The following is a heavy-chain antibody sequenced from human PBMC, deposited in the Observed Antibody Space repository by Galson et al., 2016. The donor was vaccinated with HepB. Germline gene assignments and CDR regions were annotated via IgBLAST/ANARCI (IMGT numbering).Heavy chain of an antibody. CDR2: IYSGGST. D-gene: IGHD1-20*01. CDR1: GFTFSTYS. Sequence: SLRLSCAASGFTFSTYSMNWVRQAPGKGLEWVSLIYSGGSTYYADSVKGRFTISRDNSNNTLYLQMNSLRAEDTAVYYCASMTGTTPGGYWGQGTLVTVSS. V-gene: IGHV3-53*01. J-gene: IGHJ4*02. CDR3: ASMTGTTPGGY.